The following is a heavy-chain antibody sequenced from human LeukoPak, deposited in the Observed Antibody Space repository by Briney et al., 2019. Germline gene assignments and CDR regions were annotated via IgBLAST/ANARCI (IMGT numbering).Heavy chain of an antibody. Sequence: GASVKVSCKASGYTFTGYYMHWVRQAPGQGLEWMGWINPNSGGTNYAQKLQGRVTMTTDTSTSTAYMELRSLRSDDTAVYYCARDGGIYYYDSSGPFDYWGQGTLVTVSS. D-gene: IGHD3-22*01. CDR2: INPNSGGT. V-gene: IGHV1-2*02. J-gene: IGHJ4*02. CDR3: ARDGGIYYYDSSGPFDY. CDR1: GYTFTGYY.